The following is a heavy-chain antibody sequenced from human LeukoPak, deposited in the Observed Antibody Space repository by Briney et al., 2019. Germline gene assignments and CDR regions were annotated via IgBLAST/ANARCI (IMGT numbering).Heavy chain of an antibody. D-gene: IGHD2-15*01. CDR2: SIPIFGTA. V-gene: IGHV1-69*13. Sequence: SVKVSCKASGYTFTSYAMNWVRQAPGQGLEWMGGSIPIFGTANYAQKFQGRVTITADESTSTAYMELNSLRSEDTAVYYCARGPSGGPRGDWGQGTLVTVSS. J-gene: IGHJ4*02. CDR3: ARGPSGGPRGD. CDR1: GYTFTSYA.